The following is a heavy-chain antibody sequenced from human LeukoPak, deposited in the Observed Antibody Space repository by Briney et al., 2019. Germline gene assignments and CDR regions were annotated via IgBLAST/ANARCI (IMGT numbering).Heavy chain of an antibody. CDR1: AGSITNYY. D-gene: IGHD3-22*01. Sequence: SETLSLTCTVSAGSITNYYWSWIRQPPGKGLEWIGYIYYTGSTNYNPSPKSRVSISVDTSKNQFSLKLSSVTAADTAVYYCARHGGYHSPIDYWGQGTLVTVSS. CDR3: ARHGGYHSPIDY. V-gene: IGHV4-59*08. J-gene: IGHJ4*02. CDR2: IYYTGST.